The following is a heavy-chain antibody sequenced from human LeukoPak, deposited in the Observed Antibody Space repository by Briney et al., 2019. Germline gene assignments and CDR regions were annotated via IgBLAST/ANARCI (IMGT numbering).Heavy chain of an antibody. V-gene: IGHV4-34*01. D-gene: IGHD3-10*01. Sequence: SETLSLTCAVYGGSFSDYSWSWIRQTPGKGLEWIGEINHSGSTNYNPSLMTRVTMSAATSKNQFSLCLTSVTAADTAVYYCAAGGKSDFMLRGLMWDTHWFDPWGQGTLVTVSS. J-gene: IGHJ5*02. CDR2: INHSGST. CDR1: GGSFSDYS. CDR3: AAGGKSDFMLRGLMWDTHWFDP.